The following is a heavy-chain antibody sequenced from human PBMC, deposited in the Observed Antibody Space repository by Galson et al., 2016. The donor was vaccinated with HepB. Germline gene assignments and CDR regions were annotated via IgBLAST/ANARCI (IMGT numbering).Heavy chain of an antibody. D-gene: IGHD3-22*01. CDR2: IKPDGREI. CDR1: GFPFSTYC. CDR3: ARVFSYDRRDYYRHFDS. V-gene: IGHV3-7*03. Sequence: SLRLSCAASGFPFSTYCMTWARQAPGKGPEWVAVIKPDGREIQYVDSVKGRFTISRDDGKNSLYLQMNTLRAEDTAVYYCARVFSYDRRDYYRHFDSWGRGTLVTVSS. J-gene: IGHJ4*02.